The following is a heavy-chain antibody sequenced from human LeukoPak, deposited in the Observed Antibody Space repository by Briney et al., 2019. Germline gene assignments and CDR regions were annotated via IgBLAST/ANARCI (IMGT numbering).Heavy chain of an antibody. CDR2: IYYSGST. J-gene: IGHJ4*02. V-gene: IGHV4-39*01. D-gene: IGHD6-19*01. CDR1: GGSINSTNYY. Sequence: TSETLSLTCTVSGGSINSTNYYWGWIRQPPGKGLEWIGSIYYSGSTYYNPSLRSRVTISVDTSKTQFSQRPTSVTAADTAVYYCARLFDTSGPHFDYWGQGILVTVSS. CDR3: ARLFDTSGPHFDY.